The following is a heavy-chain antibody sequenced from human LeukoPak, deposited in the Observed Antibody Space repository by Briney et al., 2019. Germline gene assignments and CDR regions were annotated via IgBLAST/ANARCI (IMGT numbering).Heavy chain of an antibody. CDR1: GFTLSSFG. D-gene: IGHD3-16*01. V-gene: IGHV3-33*01. CDR3: ARVGDMEAFDI. CDR2: MWYDGRNK. J-gene: IGHJ3*02. Sequence: PGGSLRLSCAASGFTLSSFGMVWLRQAPGKGLEWVTLMWYDGRNKYYADSVKGRFTISRDNSKNTVYLQMNSLRGEDTAVYYCARVGDMEAFDIWGQGTRVTVSS.